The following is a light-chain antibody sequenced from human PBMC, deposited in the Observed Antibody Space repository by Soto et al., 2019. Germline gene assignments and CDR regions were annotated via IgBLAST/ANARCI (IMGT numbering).Light chain of an antibody. V-gene: IGKV3-20*01. J-gene: IGKJ1*01. CDR3: QQYGSSPGT. CDR2: GAS. Sequence: EIVLTQSPGPLSLSPGERATLSCRASQSVSSTYLAWYQQKPGQAPRLLLSGASSRATGIPDRFSGSGSGTDFTLTISRLEPEDFAVYYCQQYGSSPGTFGQGTKVEIK. CDR1: QSVSSTY.